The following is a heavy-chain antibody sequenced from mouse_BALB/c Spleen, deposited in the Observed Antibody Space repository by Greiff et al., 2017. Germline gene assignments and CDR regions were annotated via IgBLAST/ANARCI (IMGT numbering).Heavy chain of an antibody. J-gene: IGHJ4*01. Sequence: VKLQESGAELARPGASVKMSCKASGYTFTSYTMHWVKQRPGQGLEWIGYINPSSGYTNYNQKFKDKATLTADKSSSTAYMQLSSLTSEDSAVYYCARMYYGSSYYAMDYWGQGTSVTVSS. CDR3: ARMYYGSSYYAMDY. D-gene: IGHD1-1*01. CDR2: INPSSGYT. CDR1: GYTFTSYT. V-gene: IGHV1-4*01.